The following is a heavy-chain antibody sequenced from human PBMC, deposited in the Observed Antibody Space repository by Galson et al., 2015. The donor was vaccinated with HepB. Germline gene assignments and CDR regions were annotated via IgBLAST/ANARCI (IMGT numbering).Heavy chain of an antibody. Sequence: SVKVSCKASGYTFTSYAIHWVRQAPGQRLEWMGCLNPDNANTKYSQSFQGRVTFTGDTSARTAYMELTSLRSEDTAVYYCARDRSQGLDYWGQGTLVTVSS. CDR2: LNPDNANT. V-gene: IGHV1-3*01. D-gene: IGHD3/OR15-3a*01. CDR3: ARDRSQGLDY. J-gene: IGHJ4*02. CDR1: GYTFTSYA.